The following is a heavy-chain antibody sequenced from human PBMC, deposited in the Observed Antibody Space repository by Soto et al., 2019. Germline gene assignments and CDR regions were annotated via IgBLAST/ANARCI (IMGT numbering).Heavy chain of an antibody. Sequence: EVQLLESVGGFVQPGGSLRLSCAASGFRFSDFAMTWVRQAPGRGQEWVSAITGTASSTYYADSVKGRFTISRDNSKNTLYLQINSLRAEDTAIYYCAKGAEGYVVSSLDSWGQGTLVTVSS. J-gene: IGHJ4*02. D-gene: IGHD5-12*01. CDR2: ITGTASST. CDR3: AKGAEGYVVSSLDS. CDR1: GFRFSDFA. V-gene: IGHV3-23*01.